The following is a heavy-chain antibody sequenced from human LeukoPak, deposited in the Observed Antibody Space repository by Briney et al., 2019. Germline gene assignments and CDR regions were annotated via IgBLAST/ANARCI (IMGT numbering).Heavy chain of an antibody. D-gene: IGHD3-22*01. V-gene: IGHV3-21*01. Sequence: GGSLRLSCAASGFTFSSYSMNWVRQAPGKGLGWVSSISSSSSYIYYADSVKGRFTISRDNSKNTLYLQMNSLRPEDTAVYYCAKGSGYYLDYWGQGTLVTVSS. CDR1: GFTFSSYS. J-gene: IGHJ4*02. CDR3: AKGSGYYLDY. CDR2: ISSSSSYI.